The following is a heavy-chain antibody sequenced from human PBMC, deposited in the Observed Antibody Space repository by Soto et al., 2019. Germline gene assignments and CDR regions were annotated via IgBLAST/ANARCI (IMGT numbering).Heavy chain of an antibody. V-gene: IGHV3-15*01. CDR3: YTGIVGATTAFDY. CDR2: IKSKTDGGTT. CDR1: GFTFSNAW. J-gene: IGHJ4*02. D-gene: IGHD1-26*01. Sequence: GGSLRLSCAASGFTFSNAWMSWVRQAPGKGLEWVGRIKSKTDGGTTDYAAPVKGRFTISRDDSKNTLYLQMNSLKTEDTAVYYCYTGIVGATTAFDYWGQGTLVTVSS.